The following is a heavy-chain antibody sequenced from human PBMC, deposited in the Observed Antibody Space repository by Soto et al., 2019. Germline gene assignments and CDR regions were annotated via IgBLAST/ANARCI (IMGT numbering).Heavy chain of an antibody. J-gene: IGHJ6*04. D-gene: IGHD3-22*01. V-gene: IGHV4-31*03. CDR2: IYYSGST. Sequence: QVQLQESGPGLVKPSQTLSLTCTVSGGSISSGGYYWSWIRQHPGKGLEWIGYIYYSGSTYYNPSTKSRVTTSLDTSKEPFSLTLSSVTAAGTALYYCASFVGWLGGMDVWGRGTTVTLFS. CDR1: GGSISSGGYY. CDR3: ASFVGWLGGMDV.